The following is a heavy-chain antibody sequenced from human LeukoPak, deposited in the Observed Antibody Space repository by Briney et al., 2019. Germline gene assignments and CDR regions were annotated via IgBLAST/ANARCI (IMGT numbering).Heavy chain of an antibody. CDR3: ARRVINPPLRDRRSWGYFDY. CDR1: GGSISSSSNN. V-gene: IGHV4-39*01. Sequence: SETLALTCTVSGGSISSSSNNWGWLPQPPGQGLEWIGSIYYSGSTYHNPALKNRVTISVDTAKTQSSLKLNSVPAADTAVYYCARRVINPPLRDRRSWGYFDYWGQGTLVTVSS. D-gene: IGHD6-13*01. CDR2: IYYSGST. J-gene: IGHJ4*02.